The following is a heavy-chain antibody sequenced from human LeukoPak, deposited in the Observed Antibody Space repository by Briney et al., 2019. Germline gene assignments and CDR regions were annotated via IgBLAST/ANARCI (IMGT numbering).Heavy chain of an antibody. CDR2: ISSSSSST. Sequence: GGSLRLSCAASGFTFSDYYMSWIRQAPGKGLEWVSYISSSSSSTNYADSVKGRFTISRDNAKNSLYMQMNSLRAEDTAVYYCARDHRPDYGSGSYFDYWGQGTLVTVSS. CDR3: ARDHRPDYGSGSYFDY. D-gene: IGHD3-10*01. J-gene: IGHJ4*02. CDR1: GFTFSDYY. V-gene: IGHV3-11*06.